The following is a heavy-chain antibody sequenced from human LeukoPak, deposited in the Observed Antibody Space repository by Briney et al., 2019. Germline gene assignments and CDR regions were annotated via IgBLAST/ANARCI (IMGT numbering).Heavy chain of an antibody. CDR1: GYTFTGYY. J-gene: IGHJ2*01. D-gene: IGHD3-10*01. Sequence: ASVKVSCKASGYTFTGYYMHWVRQAPGQGLEWMGWINPNSGGTNNAQKFQGRVTMTRDTYISTAYMELSRLRSDDTAVYYCARPGVLWFGGDWYFDLWGRGTLVTVSS. CDR3: ARPGVLWFGGDWYFDL. V-gene: IGHV1-2*02. CDR2: INPNSGGT.